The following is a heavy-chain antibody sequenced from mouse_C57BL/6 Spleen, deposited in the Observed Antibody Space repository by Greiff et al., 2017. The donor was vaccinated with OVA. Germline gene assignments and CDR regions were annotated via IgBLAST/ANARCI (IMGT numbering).Heavy chain of an antibody. CDR3: SNYDYDAMAY. Sequence: EVQLQQSGPVLVKPGASVKMSCKASGYTFTDYYMNWVKQSHGKSLEWIGVINPYNGGTSYNQKFKGKATLTVDKSSSTAYMELNSLTSEDSAVYYCSNYDYDAMAYWGQGTSVTVSS. D-gene: IGHD1-1*02. CDR1: GYTFTDYY. J-gene: IGHJ4*01. V-gene: IGHV1-19*01. CDR2: INPYNGGT.